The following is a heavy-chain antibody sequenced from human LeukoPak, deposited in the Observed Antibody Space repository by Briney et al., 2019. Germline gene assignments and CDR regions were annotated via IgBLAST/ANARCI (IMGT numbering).Heavy chain of an antibody. CDR3: ASRTADYGSGSSKFDY. CDR2: IYHSGST. Sequence: SGTLSLTCAVSGGSISSSNWWSWVRQPPGKGLEWIGEIYHSGSTNYNPSLKSRVTISVDKSKNQFSLKLSSVTAADTAVYYCASRTADYGSGSSKFDYWGQGTLVTVSS. J-gene: IGHJ4*02. V-gene: IGHV4-4*02. D-gene: IGHD3-10*01. CDR1: GGSISSSNW.